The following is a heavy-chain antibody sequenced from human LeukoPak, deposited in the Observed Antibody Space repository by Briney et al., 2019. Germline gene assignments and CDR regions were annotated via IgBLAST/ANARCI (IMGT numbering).Heavy chain of an antibody. Sequence: GGSLRLSCAASGFTFSSYSMNWVRQAPGKGLEWVSCISSSSSTIYYADSVKGRFTISRDNAKNSLYLQMNSLRAEDTAVYYCARGRPSYSLDYWGQGTLVTVSS. J-gene: IGHJ4*02. CDR3: ARGRPSYSLDY. V-gene: IGHV3-48*01. CDR1: GFTFSSYS. CDR2: ISSSSSTI. D-gene: IGHD4-11*01.